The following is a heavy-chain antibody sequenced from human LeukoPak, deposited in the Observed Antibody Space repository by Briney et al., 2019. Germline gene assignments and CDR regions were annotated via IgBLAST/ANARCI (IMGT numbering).Heavy chain of an antibody. D-gene: IGHD1-26*01. CDR2: IRYDGSNK. V-gene: IGHV3-30*02. J-gene: IGHJ6*03. CDR3: ARDPYSGNYGTYYYYYMDV. CDR1: GFTFSSYG. Sequence: GGSLRLSCAASGFTFSSYGMHWVRQAPGKGLEWVAFIRYDGSNKYYADSVKGRFTISRDNAKNSLYLQMDSLGPEDTAVYYCARDPYSGNYGTYYYYYMDVWGKGTTVTISS.